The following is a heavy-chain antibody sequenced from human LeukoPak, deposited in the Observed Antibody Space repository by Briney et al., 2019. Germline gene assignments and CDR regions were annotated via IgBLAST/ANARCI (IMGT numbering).Heavy chain of an antibody. Sequence: PGGSLRLSCAASGFTFSDYYMSWIRQAPGKGLEWVSYISSSGSTIYYADSVKGRFTISRDNAKNSLYLQMNSLRSEDTAVYYCARDGRRKVVPAARRGNWFDPWGQGTLVTVSS. CDR2: ISSSGSTI. CDR1: GFTFSDYY. V-gene: IGHV3-11*01. CDR3: ARDGRRKVVPAARRGNWFDP. J-gene: IGHJ5*02. D-gene: IGHD2-2*01.